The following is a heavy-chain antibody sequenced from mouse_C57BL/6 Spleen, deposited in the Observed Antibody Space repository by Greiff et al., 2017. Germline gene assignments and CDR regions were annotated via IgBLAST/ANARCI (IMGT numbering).Heavy chain of an antibody. CDR1: GYAFTNYL. D-gene: IGHD2-1*01. Sequence: QVQLQQSGAELVRPGTSVKVSCKASGYAFTNYLIEWVKQRPGQGLEWIGVINPGSGGTNYNEKFKGKATLTADKSSSTAYMQLSSLTSEDSAVYFCAYGNYDPMDYWGQGTSVTVSS. CDR3: AYGNYDPMDY. J-gene: IGHJ4*01. V-gene: IGHV1-54*01. CDR2: INPGSGGT.